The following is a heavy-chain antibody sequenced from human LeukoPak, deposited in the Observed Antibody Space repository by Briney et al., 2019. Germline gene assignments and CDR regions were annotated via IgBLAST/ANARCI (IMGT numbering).Heavy chain of an antibody. J-gene: IGHJ6*02. D-gene: IGHD3-10*01. V-gene: IGHV3-23*01. CDR2: IGVSGGDT. Sequence: GGSLRLSCAASGFTFSSSVMSWVRQAPGKGLEWVSSIGVSGGDTYYADSVKGRFTISRDNSKNTLHLQMNSLRAEDTAVYYCAKDPMVRELSGMDVWGQGTTVTVSS. CDR1: GFTFSSSV. CDR3: AKDPMVRELSGMDV.